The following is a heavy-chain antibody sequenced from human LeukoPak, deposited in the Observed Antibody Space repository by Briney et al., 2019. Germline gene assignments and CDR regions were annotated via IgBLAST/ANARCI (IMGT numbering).Heavy chain of an antibody. Sequence: ASVKVSCKASGGTFSSYAISWVRQAPGQGLEWMGGIIPIFGTANYAQKFKGRVKITTDESTSTAYMELSSLRSEDTAVYYCAREEGFCRSSSCSAPFDYWGQGTLVTVSS. D-gene: IGHD2-2*01. J-gene: IGHJ4*02. V-gene: IGHV1-69*05. CDR2: IIPIFGTA. CDR1: GGTFSSYA. CDR3: AREEGFCRSSSCSAPFDY.